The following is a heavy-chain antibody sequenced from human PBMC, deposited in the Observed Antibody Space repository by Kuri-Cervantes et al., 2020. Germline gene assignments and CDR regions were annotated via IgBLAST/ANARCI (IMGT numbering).Heavy chain of an antibody. CDR1: GGSFSGYY. J-gene: IGHJ6*03. CDR3: ARDGQWLVRRYNFYMDV. CDR2: INHSGST. V-gene: IGHV4-34*01. Sequence: SETLSLTCAIYGGSFSGYYWNWVRQPPGKGLEWIGEINHSGSTSYNPSLKSRVTISVDTSKNQFSLKLSSVTAADTAVYYCARDGQWLVRRYNFYMDVWGKGTTVTVSS. D-gene: IGHD6-19*01.